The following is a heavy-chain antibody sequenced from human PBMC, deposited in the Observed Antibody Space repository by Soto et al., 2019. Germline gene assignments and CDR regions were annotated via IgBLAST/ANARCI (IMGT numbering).Heavy chain of an antibody. CDR1: GYTFTGYY. J-gene: IGHJ6*01. CDR2: INPNSGGT. D-gene: IGHD6-13*01. Sequence: GAPGKVSCTASGYTFTGYYIPWVGYAPGQGLEWMGWINPNSGGTNYAQKFQGWVTMTRDTSISTAYMELSRLRSDDTAVYYFAREHSRSNLEGYGMDVWGQGNTVTVSS. CDR3: AREHSRSNLEGYGMDV. V-gene: IGHV1-2*04.